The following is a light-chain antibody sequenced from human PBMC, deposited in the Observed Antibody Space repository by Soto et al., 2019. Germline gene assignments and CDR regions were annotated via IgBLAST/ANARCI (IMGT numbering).Light chain of an antibody. J-gene: IGKJ2*01. CDR2: KAS. CDR3: QQYNSYSYT. Sequence: DIQMTQSPSTLSASVGDRVTITCRASQSISSLLAWYQQKPGKAPKLLISKASSLESGVPSRFSGSGSGTEFTLTISSLQPDDFATYYCQQYNSYSYTFGQGTKLEIK. CDR1: QSISSL. V-gene: IGKV1-5*03.